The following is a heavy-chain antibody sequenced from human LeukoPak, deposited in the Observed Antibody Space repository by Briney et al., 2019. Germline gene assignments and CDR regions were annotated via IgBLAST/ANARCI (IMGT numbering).Heavy chain of an antibody. V-gene: IGHV4-59*01. D-gene: IGHD6-19*01. CDR1: GGSISSYY. CDR3: ASIAVAGTMQADY. Sequence: PSETLSLTCTVSGGSISSYYWSWIRQPPGKGLEWIGYIYCSGSTNYNPSLKSRLTISVDTSKNQFSLKLSSVTAADTAVYYCASIAVAGTMQADYWGQGTLVTVSS. CDR2: IYCSGST. J-gene: IGHJ4*02.